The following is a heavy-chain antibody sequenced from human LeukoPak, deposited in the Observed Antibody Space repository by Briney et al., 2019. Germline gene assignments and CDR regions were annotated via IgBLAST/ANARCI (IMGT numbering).Heavy chain of an antibody. V-gene: IGHV3-74*01. D-gene: IGHD7-27*01. J-gene: IGHJ4*02. CDR1: GFTFSSYW. Sequence: QPGGSLRLSCAASGFTFSSYWMHWVRHVPGKGLVWVSRISSDGNTTTYADSVKGRFTISRDNAKNTLYLQMNSLRAEDTAVYYCAREQKTGDSRYFDYWGQGTLVTVSS. CDR3: AREQKTGDSRYFDY. CDR2: ISSDGNTT.